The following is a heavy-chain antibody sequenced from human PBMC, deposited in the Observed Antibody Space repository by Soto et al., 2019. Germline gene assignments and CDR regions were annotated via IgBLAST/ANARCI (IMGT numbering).Heavy chain of an antibody. D-gene: IGHD3-16*02. CDR1: GGTFSRYT. CDR3: ARGRGIYHSGRSELAQ. V-gene: IGHV1-69*01. CDR2: IIPRFGTR. J-gene: IGHJ4*02. Sequence: QVQLVQSGAEVKTPGSSVRVSCKASGGTFSRYTLNWVRQAPGQGLEWMGGIIPRFGTRNYAPTRQDRVTIIADESTNTAYMELNSLMSEDTAVYYCARGRGIYHSGRSELAQWGQGTLVTVSS.